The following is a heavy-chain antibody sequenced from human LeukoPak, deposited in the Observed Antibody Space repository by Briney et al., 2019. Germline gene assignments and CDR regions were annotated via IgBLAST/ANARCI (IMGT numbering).Heavy chain of an antibody. V-gene: IGHV1-2*02. CDR1: GYTFTDYY. Sequence: ALVKASCKASGYTFTDYYMHWVRQAPGQGLEWMGWINPKSGGTSYAHRFQGRVTMTRDTSINSAYMELSRLTSDDTAMYFCARDLYYYDSGGYSGGDFWGQGTLVTVSS. CDR2: INPKSGGT. J-gene: IGHJ4*02. D-gene: IGHD3-22*01. CDR3: ARDLYYYDSGGYSGGDF.